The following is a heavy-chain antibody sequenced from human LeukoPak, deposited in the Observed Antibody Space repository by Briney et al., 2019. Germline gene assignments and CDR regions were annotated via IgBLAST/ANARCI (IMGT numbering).Heavy chain of an antibody. Sequence: SETLSLTCTVSGGSISSGGYYWSRIRQHPGKGLEWIGYIYYSGSTYYNPSLKSRVTISVDTSKNQFSLKLSSVTAADTAVYYCARGLGYYDSSGPIDYWGQGTLVTVSS. CDR2: IYYSGST. V-gene: IGHV4-31*03. D-gene: IGHD3-22*01. J-gene: IGHJ4*02. CDR3: ARGLGYYDSSGPIDY. CDR1: GGSISSGGYY.